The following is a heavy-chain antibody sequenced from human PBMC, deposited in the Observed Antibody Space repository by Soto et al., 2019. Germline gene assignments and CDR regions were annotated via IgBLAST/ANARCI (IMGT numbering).Heavy chain of an antibody. CDR2: INSDGSST. CDR1: GFTFSSYW. V-gene: IGHV3-74*01. CDR3: ARPPTPRAYYYYGMDV. J-gene: IGHJ6*02. Sequence: PGGSLRLSCAASGFTFSSYWMHWVRQAPGKGLVWVSRINSDGSSTSYADSVKGRFTISRDNAKNTLYLQMNSLRAEDTAVYYCARPPTPRAYYYYGMDVWGQGTTVTVSS.